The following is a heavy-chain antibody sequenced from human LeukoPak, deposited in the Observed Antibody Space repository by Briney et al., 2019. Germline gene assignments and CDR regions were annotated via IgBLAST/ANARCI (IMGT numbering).Heavy chain of an antibody. Sequence: GGSLRLSCAASGFTFSSYSMNWVRQAPGKGLEWVSSISSSSSTIYYADSVKGRFTISRDNSKNSLYLQLNSLRDEDTAVYYCARDFYDIWTGFEGFDYWGQGTLVTVSS. D-gene: IGHD3-9*01. J-gene: IGHJ4*02. V-gene: IGHV3-48*02. CDR1: GFTFSSYS. CDR2: ISSSSSTI. CDR3: ARDFYDIWTGFEGFDY.